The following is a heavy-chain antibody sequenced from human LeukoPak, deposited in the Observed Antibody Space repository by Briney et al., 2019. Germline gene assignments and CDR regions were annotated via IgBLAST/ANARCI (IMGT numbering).Heavy chain of an antibody. D-gene: IGHD3-3*01. Sequence: PGGSLRLSCAASRFNFNSFVMGWVRQPPGKGLEWVSSISTSSGYIFYADSLKGRVTISRDNAKNSLYLQMNSLRAEDTAVYYCARDLPFYDFWSGYFSYWGQGTLVTVSS. V-gene: IGHV3-21*06. CDR2: ISTSSGYI. CDR1: RFNFNSFV. J-gene: IGHJ4*02. CDR3: ARDLPFYDFWSGYFSY.